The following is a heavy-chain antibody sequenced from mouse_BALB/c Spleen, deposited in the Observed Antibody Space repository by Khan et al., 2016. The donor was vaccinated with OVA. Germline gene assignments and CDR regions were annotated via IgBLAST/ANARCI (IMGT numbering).Heavy chain of an antibody. Sequence: QVQLKESGPGLVAPSQSLSITCTVSGFSLSRYSVHWVRQPPGKGLEWLGIIWSGGTTDYDSALKSRLSISKDNSKNQVFLKMNSLQTDDTAMYYCARNRDGGSYWYFDVWGAGTTVTVSS. J-gene: IGHJ1*01. CDR1: GFSLSRYS. CDR2: IWSGGTT. D-gene: IGHD3-3*01. CDR3: ARNRDGGSYWYFDV. V-gene: IGHV2-6-4*01.